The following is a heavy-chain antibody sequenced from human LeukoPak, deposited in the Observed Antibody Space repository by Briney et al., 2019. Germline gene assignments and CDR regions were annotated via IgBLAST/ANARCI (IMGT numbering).Heavy chain of an antibody. J-gene: IGHJ3*02. CDR1: GFTFSNYA. Sequence: GGSLRLSCAAAGFTFSNYAMSWVRQAPGKGLEWVSAISGSGGNTYYADSVKGRFTISRDNSKNTLYLQMNSLRAEDTAVYFCAKDRIQLWLRGAFDIWGQGTMVTVSS. D-gene: IGHD5-18*01. V-gene: IGHV3-23*01. CDR2: ISGSGGNT. CDR3: AKDRIQLWLRGAFDI.